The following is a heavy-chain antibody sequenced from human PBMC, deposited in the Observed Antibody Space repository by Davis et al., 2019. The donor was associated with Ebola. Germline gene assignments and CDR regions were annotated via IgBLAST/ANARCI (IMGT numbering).Heavy chain of an antibody. D-gene: IGHD2-8*01. CDR1: GYTFTSYD. V-gene: IGHV1-8*01. CDR3: ARAPSLKADGPTWYNWVDP. Sequence: ASVKVSCKASGYTFTSYDITWVRQATGQGLEWMGWMNPNSGNTGYAQKFQGRVTLTRSTSISTAYMELSSPRSDDTAVYYCARAPSLKADGPTWYNWVDPWGQGTLVTVSS. CDR2: MNPNSGNT. J-gene: IGHJ5*02.